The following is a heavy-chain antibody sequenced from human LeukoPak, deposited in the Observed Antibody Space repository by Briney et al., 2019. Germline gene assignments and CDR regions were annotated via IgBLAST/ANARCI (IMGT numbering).Heavy chain of an antibody. CDR1: GYSFTSYW. D-gene: IGHD5-24*01. V-gene: IGHV5-51*01. J-gene: IGHJ4*02. CDR2: IYPGDSDT. CDR3: ARQGRWLQRNFDY. Sequence: GESLKISCKGSGYSFTSYWIGWVRQMPGKGLEWMGTIYPGDSDTRYSPSFQGQVTISADKSISTAYLQWSSLKASDTAMYYCARQGRWLQRNFDYWGQGTLVTVSS.